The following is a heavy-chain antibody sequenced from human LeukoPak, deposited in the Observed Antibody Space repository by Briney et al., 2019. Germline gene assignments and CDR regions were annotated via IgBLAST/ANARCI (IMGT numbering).Heavy chain of an antibody. V-gene: IGHV3-23*01. CDR1: GFTFSSYA. J-gene: IGHJ4*02. CDR2: ISASGGST. D-gene: IGHD2-2*01. Sequence: GGSLRLSCAASGFTFSSYAMNWVRQAPGEGLEWVSVISASGGSTYYADSVKGRFTISRDNSKNTLYLQMNSLRAEDTAVYYCAKDFCSGTSCSGNHFDYWGQGSLVTVSS. CDR3: AKDFCSGTSCSGNHFDY.